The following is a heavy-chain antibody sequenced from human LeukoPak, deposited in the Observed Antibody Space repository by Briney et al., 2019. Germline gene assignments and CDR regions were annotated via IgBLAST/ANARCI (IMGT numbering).Heavy chain of an antibody. Sequence: SETLSLTCTVSDGSISGYYWSWIRQPPGKALEWIGYIHYSGSTNYNPSLKSRVAISVDTSKNHFSLKLSSVTAADTAFHYCARLISGVGYFDYWGQGILVTVSS. J-gene: IGHJ4*02. CDR2: IHYSGST. CDR3: ARLISGVGYFDY. V-gene: IGHV4-59*08. D-gene: IGHD7-27*01. CDR1: DGSISGYY.